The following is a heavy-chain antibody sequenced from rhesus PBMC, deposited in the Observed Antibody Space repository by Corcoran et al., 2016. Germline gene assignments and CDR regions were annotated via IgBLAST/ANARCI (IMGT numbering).Heavy chain of an antibody. Sequence: QVQLQESGPGLVKPSETLSLTCAVSGGSVSRSNWWRWRRQPPGKGLEWIGSMSGSSGSTYYHPSLKSRVPISTDTSKNQFSLKLSSVTAADTAVYYCAREQWVQLDYWGQGVLVTVSS. V-gene: IGHV4-65*01. CDR2: MSGSSGST. CDR1: GGSVSRSNW. CDR3: AREQWVQLDY. J-gene: IGHJ4*01. D-gene: IGHD5-24*01.